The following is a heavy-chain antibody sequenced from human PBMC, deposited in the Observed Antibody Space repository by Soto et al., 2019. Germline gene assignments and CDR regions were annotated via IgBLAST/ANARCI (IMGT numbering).Heavy chain of an antibody. CDR2: IIPIFGTA. D-gene: IGHD2-21*02. V-gene: IGHV1-69*12. Sequence: QVQLVQSGAEVKKPGSSVKVSCKASGGTFSSYAISWVRQAPGQGLEWMGGIIPIFGTANYAQKFQGRVTITADESTXXAXMXXSSLRSEDTAVYYCARDIVVVTATSGYYYYYGMDVWGQGTTVTVSS. CDR1: GGTFSSYA. CDR3: ARDIVVVTATSGYYYYYGMDV. J-gene: IGHJ6*02.